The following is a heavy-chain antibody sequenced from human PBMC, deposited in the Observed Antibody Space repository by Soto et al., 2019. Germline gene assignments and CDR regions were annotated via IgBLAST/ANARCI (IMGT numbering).Heavy chain of an antibody. J-gene: IGHJ6*02. CDR3: ARDETGDSYYYCCGMDV. D-gene: IGHD7-27*01. V-gene: IGHV1-69*01. CDR1: GGTFNTYN. Sequence: QVQLVQSGAEVKKPGSSVKVSCKASGGTFNTYNINCVRQAPGQGLEWMGGILPIFGTTNYAQRFQGRVTITEDESTSTAYMELSSVRSEDTAVYYCARDETGDSYYYCCGMDVWGQGTTVTVTS. CDR2: ILPIFGTT.